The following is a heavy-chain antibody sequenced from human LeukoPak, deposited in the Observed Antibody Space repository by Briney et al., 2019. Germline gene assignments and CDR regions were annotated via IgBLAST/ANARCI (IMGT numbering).Heavy chain of an antibody. D-gene: IGHD3-3*01. CDR1: GYTFTSYY. J-gene: IGHJ4*02. CDR3: ARDLRRFSNYFAS. CDR2: INPSGGST. Sequence: GASVKVSCKASGYTFTSYYMHWVRQAPGQGLEWMGIINPSGGSTSYAQKFQGRVTMTRDTSTSTVYMELSSMRSEDKAVYYCARDLRRFSNYFASGGKGTLVTVS. V-gene: IGHV1-46*01.